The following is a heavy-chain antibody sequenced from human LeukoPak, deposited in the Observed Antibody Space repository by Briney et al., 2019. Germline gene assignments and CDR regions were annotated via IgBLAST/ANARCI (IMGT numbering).Heavy chain of an antibody. J-gene: IGHJ4*02. D-gene: IGHD3-22*01. V-gene: IGHV4-34*01. CDR3: VTYYYGSSAPKRNY. CDR2: ISHSGST. Sequence: SDTLSLTCALDGVSLSDYLCSCIRHPPHQGPECIGEISHSGSTTYNPSLRSRVTISGDTSKKQFSLKLSSVTAADTAVYYCVTYYYGSSAPKRNYWGQGILVTVSS. CDR1: GVSLSDYL.